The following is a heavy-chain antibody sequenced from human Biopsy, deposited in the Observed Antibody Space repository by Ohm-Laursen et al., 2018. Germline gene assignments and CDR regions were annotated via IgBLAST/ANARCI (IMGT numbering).Heavy chain of an antibody. J-gene: IGHJ2*01. V-gene: IGHV4-59*01. CDR3: ARDRGYYSDRTVPGYFDL. D-gene: IGHD3-22*01. Sequence: GTLSLTCTVSGDSISSYYWSWIRQPPGKGLQRIGYVYYTGSTDYNPSLQSRVTISVDTSKNHFSLRLRSMTPADTAMYYCARDRGYYSDRTVPGYFDLWGRGTLVTVSS. CDR2: VYYTGST. CDR1: GDSISSYY.